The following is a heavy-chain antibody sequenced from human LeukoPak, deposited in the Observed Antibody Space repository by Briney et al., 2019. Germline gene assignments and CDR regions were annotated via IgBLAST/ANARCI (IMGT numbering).Heavy chain of an antibody. J-gene: IGHJ4*02. CDR3: AKVLVGELLYLDY. D-gene: IGHD3-10*01. Sequence: PGGSLRLSCAASGFTFSDYYMSWIRQAPGKGLEWVSYISSSGSTIYYADSVKGRFTISRDNAKNSLYLQMNSLRAEDTAVYYCAKVLVGELLYLDYWGQGTLVTVSS. V-gene: IGHV3-11*01. CDR1: GFTFSDYY. CDR2: ISSSGSTI.